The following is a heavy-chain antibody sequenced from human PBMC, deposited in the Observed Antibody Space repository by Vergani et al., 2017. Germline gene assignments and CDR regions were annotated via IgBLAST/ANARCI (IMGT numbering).Heavy chain of an antibody. CDR2: ISAYNGNT. J-gene: IGHJ3*02. CDR1: GYTFTSYG. Sequence: QVQLVQSGAEVKKPGASVTVSCKASGYTFTSYGISWVRQAPGQGLEWMGWISAYNGNTNYAQKLQGRVTMTTDTSTSTAYMELRSLRSDDTAVYYCARNGYCGGDCYSNDAFDIWGQGTMVTVSS. CDR3: ARNGYCGGDCYSNDAFDI. V-gene: IGHV1-18*04. D-gene: IGHD2-21*02.